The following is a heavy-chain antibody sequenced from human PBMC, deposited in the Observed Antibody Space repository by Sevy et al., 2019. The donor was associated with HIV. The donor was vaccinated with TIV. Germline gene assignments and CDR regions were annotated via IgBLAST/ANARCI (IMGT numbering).Heavy chain of an antibody. CDR3: ARGGAGSGSYYPFDY. CDR1: GGSISSGGYY. J-gene: IGHJ4*02. CDR2: IYYSGST. V-gene: IGHV4-31*03. D-gene: IGHD3-10*01. Sequence: SETLSLTCTVSGGSISSGGYYWSWIRQHPGKGLEWIGYIYYSGSTYYNPSLKSRVTISVDTSKNQFSLKLGSVTAAETAVYYCARGGAGSGSYYPFDYWGQGTLVTVSS.